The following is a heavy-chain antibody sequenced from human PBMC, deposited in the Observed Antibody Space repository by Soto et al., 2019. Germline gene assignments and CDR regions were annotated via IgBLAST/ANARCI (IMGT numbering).Heavy chain of an antibody. V-gene: IGHV3-30*18. CDR3: EKGGRQWMVTSDFNY. D-gene: IGHD6-19*01. J-gene: IGHJ4*02. CDR1: GFTFSDYA. CDR2: VSHDGRNT. Sequence: VQLVESGGGVVQPGRSLRLSCAASGFTFSDYAMHWVRQAPGKGLEWVAVVSHDGRNTHYADSVKGRFTISRDSSKKTVSLEMNSLRAKDTAVYYCEKGGRQWMVTSDFNYWGQGALVTVSS.